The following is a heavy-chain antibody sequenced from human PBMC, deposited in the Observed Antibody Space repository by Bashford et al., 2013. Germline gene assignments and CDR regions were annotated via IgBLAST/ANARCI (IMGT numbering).Heavy chain of an antibody. D-gene: IGHD1-7*01. V-gene: IGHV4-31*11. CDR1: VTPSAVRITS. J-gene: IGHJ6*02. Sequence: TLSLTCAVSVTPSAVRITSGAGSPVPGKGLEWIGFIYVHGPTYDSPSLNSRIAISRDSSKNQVSLNLRSVTAADSAVYYCARGTSLPPYYYAMDVWGQGTTVTVSS. CDR2: IYVHGPT. CDR3: ARGTSLPPYYYAMDV.